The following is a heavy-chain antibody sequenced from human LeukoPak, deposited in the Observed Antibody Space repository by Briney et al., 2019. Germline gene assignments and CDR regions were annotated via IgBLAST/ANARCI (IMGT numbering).Heavy chain of an antibody. J-gene: IGHJ4*02. Sequence: PSETLSLTCTVSGGSIGFYYWNWIRQPPGKGLEWIGCVYYNGSSNYNPSLKSRVTISVDTSKIQFSLKLNSVTAADTAVYYCARSIKRGLFDYWGQGSLVTVSS. CDR2: VYYNGSS. CDR1: GGSIGFYY. D-gene: IGHD3-10*01. V-gene: IGHV4-59*01. CDR3: ARSIKRGLFDY.